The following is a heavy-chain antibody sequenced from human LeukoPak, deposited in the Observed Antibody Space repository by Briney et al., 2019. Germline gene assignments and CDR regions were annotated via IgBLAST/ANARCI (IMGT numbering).Heavy chain of an antibody. V-gene: IGHV4-59*01. CDR1: GGSISSYY. Sequence: KASETLSLTCTVSGGSISSYYWSWIRQPPGKGLEWIGYIYYSGSTNYNPSLKSRVTISVDTSKNQFSLKLSSVTAADTAVYYCARDHVDTAMDIWSQGTLVTVSS. J-gene: IGHJ4*02. D-gene: IGHD5-18*01. CDR3: ARDHVDTAMDI. CDR2: IYYSGST.